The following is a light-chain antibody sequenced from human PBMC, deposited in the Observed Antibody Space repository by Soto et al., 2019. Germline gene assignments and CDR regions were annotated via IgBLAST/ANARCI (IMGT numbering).Light chain of an antibody. CDR3: SSYTSSNTDV. CDR2: NVS. CDR1: SSDVGGYNS. J-gene: IGLJ1*01. Sequence: QSALTQPASVSGSPGQSIAISCTGTSSDVGGYNSVSWYQQHPGKAPKLMIYNVSNRPSGVSDRFSGSKSGNTASLTISGLQAEDEADYYCSSYTSSNTDVFVTGTKVTVL. V-gene: IGLV2-14*03.